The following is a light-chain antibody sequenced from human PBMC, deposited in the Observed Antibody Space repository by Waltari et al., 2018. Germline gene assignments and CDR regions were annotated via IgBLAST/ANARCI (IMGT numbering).Light chain of an antibody. CDR2: EAS. CDR1: QNIGRY. Sequence: DIQMTPSPSSVSASVGDRVTITCRASQNIGRYLNWYQWKPGRGPKLLISEASSLQIGVPSRFSGSGSGTDFSLTISSLQPEDFATYYCQQSHSVPWTFGRGTKVEIK. J-gene: IGKJ1*01. V-gene: IGKV1-39*01. CDR3: QQSHSVPWT.